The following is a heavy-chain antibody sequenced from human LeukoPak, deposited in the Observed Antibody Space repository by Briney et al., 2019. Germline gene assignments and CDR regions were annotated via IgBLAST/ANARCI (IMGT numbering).Heavy chain of an antibody. CDR2: IHHSGST. CDR3: AREWERGLGYCSSTSCLNWFDP. V-gene: IGHV4-39*07. CDR1: GGSISSSSYY. J-gene: IGHJ5*02. Sequence: SETLSLTCTVSGGSISSSSYYWGWIRQPPGKGLEWIGSIHHSGSTNYNPSLKSRVTMSVDTSKNQFSLKLSSVTAADTAVYYCAREWERGLGYCSSTSCLNWFDPWGQGALVTVSS. D-gene: IGHD2-2*01.